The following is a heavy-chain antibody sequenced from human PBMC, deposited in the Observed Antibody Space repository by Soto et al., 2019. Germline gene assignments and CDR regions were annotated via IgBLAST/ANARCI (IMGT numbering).Heavy chain of an antibody. CDR2: INPNSGGT. V-gene: IGHV1-2*04. CDR3: ATAQLHYGDYYRDTVDYYYYYGMDV. CDR1: GYTFTGYY. Sequence: ASVKVSCKASGYTFTGYYMHWVRQAPGQGLEWMGWINPNSGGTNYAQKFQGWVTMTRDTSISTAYMELSRLRSDDTAVYYCATAQLHYGDYYRDTVDYYYYYGMDVWGQGTTVTVSS. J-gene: IGHJ6*02. D-gene: IGHD4-17*01.